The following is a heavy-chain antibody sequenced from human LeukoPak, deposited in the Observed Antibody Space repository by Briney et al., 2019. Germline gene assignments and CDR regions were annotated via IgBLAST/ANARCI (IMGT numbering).Heavy chain of an antibody. CDR2: ISWNSGSI. V-gene: IGHV3-9*01. D-gene: IGHD6-6*01. Sequence: PGRSLRLSCAASGFTFDDYAMHWVRRAPGKGLEWVSGISWNSGSIGYADSVKGRFTISRDNAKNSLYLQMNSLRAEDTALYYCAKDIWGGYSSSYGVFEYWGQGTLVTVSS. CDR3: AKDIWGGYSSSYGVFEY. CDR1: GFTFDDYA. J-gene: IGHJ4*02.